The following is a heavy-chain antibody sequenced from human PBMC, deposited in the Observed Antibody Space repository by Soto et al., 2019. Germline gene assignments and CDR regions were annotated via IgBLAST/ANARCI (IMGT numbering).Heavy chain of an antibody. Sequence: PSETLSLTCDVSGFSIKTGYYWGWIRQPPGKGLEWIGAIYHSGTTYFNPSLKSRVTMSVDTSKNHFSLRLTSVAATDTAVYYCARDQESITDRILQYWGQGTRVTVSS. CDR1: GFSIKTGYY. V-gene: IGHV4-38-2*02. J-gene: IGHJ4*02. CDR2: IYHSGTT. D-gene: IGHD3-10*01. CDR3: ARDQESITDRILQY.